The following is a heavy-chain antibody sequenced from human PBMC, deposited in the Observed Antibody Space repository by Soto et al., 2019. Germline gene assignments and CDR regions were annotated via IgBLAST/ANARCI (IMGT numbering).Heavy chain of an antibody. CDR3: ARDVHPYDILTAFDY. D-gene: IGHD3-9*01. CDR2: ISSSSSYI. CDR1: GFTFSTYS. Sequence: PGGSLRLSCAASGFTFSTYSMNWVRQAPGKGLEWVSSISSSSSYIYYADSVKGRFTISRDNAKNSLYLQMNSLRAEDTAVYYCARDVHPYDILTAFDYWGQGTLVTVSS. V-gene: IGHV3-21*01. J-gene: IGHJ4*02.